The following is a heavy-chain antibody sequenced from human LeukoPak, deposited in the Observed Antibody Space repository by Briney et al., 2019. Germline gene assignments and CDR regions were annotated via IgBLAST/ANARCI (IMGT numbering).Heavy chain of an antibody. J-gene: IGHJ5*02. D-gene: IGHD5-18*01. V-gene: IGHV1-2*02. CDR2: INPNSGGT. Sequence: ASVKVSCKASGYTFTGYYMHWVRQAPGQGLEWMGWINPNSGGTNYAQKFQGRVTMTRDTSISTAYMELSRLRSDDTAVYYCARRGYSYGYVQGWFDPWGQGTLVTVSS. CDR3: ARRGYSYGYVQGWFDP. CDR1: GYTFTGYY.